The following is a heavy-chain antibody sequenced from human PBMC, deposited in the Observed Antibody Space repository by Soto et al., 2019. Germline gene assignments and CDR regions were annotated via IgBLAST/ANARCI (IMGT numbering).Heavy chain of an antibody. CDR3: AAITPMGLHYYLYGLDV. D-gene: IGHD3-10*01. V-gene: IGHV3-73*02. CDR2: IRTKADTYAT. CDR1: GFNFGGSG. Sequence: EVRPVESGGGLVQPGGSLKLSCTASGFNFGGSGVHWVRQAPGKGLEWVGRIRTKADTYATAYTASVKGRFNFSRDDSKNTAYLHMNSLKPEYTAVYFCAAITPMGLHYYLYGLDVWGPGTSVTVAS. J-gene: IGHJ6*02.